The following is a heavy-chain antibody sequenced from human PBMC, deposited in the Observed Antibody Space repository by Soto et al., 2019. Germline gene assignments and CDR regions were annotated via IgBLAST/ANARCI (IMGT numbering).Heavy chain of an antibody. CDR1: GFSLTADGVG. Sequence: QITLKESGPALVKPTQTLTLTCTFSGFSLTADGVGVDWIRQPPGKALEWLALIYWNDEKRYRPSLHNRLTVTXXXSRXXVXXXXXXXXXXXXATYYCAHRTTVTSGLNWGQGTLVTVSS. J-gene: IGHJ4*02. CDR3: AHRTTVTSGLN. V-gene: IGHV2-5*01. D-gene: IGHD4-4*01. CDR2: IYWNDEK.